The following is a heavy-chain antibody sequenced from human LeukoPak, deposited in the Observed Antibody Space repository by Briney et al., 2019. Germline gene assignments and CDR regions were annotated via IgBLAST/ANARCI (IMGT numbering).Heavy chain of an antibody. CDR3: ARTIGGACTCGGPYY. V-gene: IGHV6-1*01. CDR2: TYYRSKWYN. CDR1: GDSVSSDSAA. D-gene: IGHD2-8*02. J-gene: IGHJ4*02. Sequence: SQTLSLTCAISGDSVSSDSAAWNWIRQSPSRGLEWLGRTYYRSKWYNDYAVSVKSRITINPDTPKNQFSLQLNSVTPEDTAVYYLARTIGGACTCGGPYYLGQGTLVTVSS.